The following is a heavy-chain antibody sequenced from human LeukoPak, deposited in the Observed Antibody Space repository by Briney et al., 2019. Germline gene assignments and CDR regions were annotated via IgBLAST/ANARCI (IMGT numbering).Heavy chain of an antibody. Sequence: GGSLRLSCAASGFTFTNYNMNWVRQAPGKGLEWLSSITSDSRYKYYGDSVKGRFTISRDNAKNSLYLQMNSLRAEDTAVYYCARDWYDILTGPYYFDYWGQGTLVTVSS. D-gene: IGHD3-9*01. CDR1: GFTFTNYN. CDR3: ARDWYDILTGPYYFDY. CDR2: ITSDSRYK. J-gene: IGHJ4*02. V-gene: IGHV3-21*01.